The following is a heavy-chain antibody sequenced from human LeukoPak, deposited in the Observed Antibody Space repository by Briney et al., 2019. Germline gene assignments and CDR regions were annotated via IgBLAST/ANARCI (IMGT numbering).Heavy chain of an antibody. Sequence: ASVKVSCKASGYTFTGYYMHWVRQAPGQGLEWMGWINPNSGGTNYAQKFQGRVTMTRDTSISTAHMELSRLRSDDTAVYYCARDPQDCSGGSCYAGLYYMDVWGKGTTVTVSS. J-gene: IGHJ6*03. CDR3: ARDPQDCSGGSCYAGLYYMDV. V-gene: IGHV1-2*02. CDR1: GYTFTGYY. CDR2: INPNSGGT. D-gene: IGHD2-15*01.